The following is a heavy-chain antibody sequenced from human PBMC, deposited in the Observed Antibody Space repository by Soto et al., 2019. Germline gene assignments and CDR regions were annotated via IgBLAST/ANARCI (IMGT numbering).Heavy chain of an antibody. J-gene: IGHJ4*02. D-gene: IGHD3-3*01. CDR2: INAANGNT. Sequence: QVPLVQYWAEVKQPGASVKVSCKASGYLFRYYAMHWVRQAPGQRLEWMGWINAANGNTKTSQKFQGRVTFTRDTSASTAYMELSSLRYEDTAVYYCARDQRRDYDFWSGYSHGFDSWGQGTLVTVSS. V-gene: IGHV1-3*01. CDR3: ARDQRRDYDFWSGYSHGFDS. CDR1: GYLFRYYA.